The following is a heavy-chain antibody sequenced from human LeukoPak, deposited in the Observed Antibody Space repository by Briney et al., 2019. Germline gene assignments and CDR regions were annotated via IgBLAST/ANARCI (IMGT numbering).Heavy chain of an antibody. CDR1: GFTFSSYA. CDR3: ARGKFDYDY. D-gene: IGHD3-16*01. CDR2: ISGSGGST. V-gene: IGHV3-23*01. J-gene: IGHJ4*02. Sequence: GGSLRLSCAASGFTFSSYAMSWVRQAPGKGLEWVSTISGSGGSTYDADSVKGRFTISRDNSKNTLYLQMNSLRAEDTGVYYCARGKFDYDYWGQGTLVTVSS.